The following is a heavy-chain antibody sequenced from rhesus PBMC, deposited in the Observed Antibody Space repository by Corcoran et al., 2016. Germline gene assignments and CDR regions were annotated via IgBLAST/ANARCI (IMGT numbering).Heavy chain of an antibody. J-gene: IGHJ4*01. CDR3: AGSVEQRLVDFDY. Sequence: QVQLQESGPGLVKPSETLSLTGAVSGYSISSNYWSWIRQPPGKGLEWIGYIYGCSGSPYYTPSLNSRVTISTDTSKNQFSLTLSSVTAADTAVYYCAGSVEQRLVDFDYWGQGVLVTVSS. V-gene: IGHV4-147*01. CDR1: GYSISSNY. CDR2: IYGCSGSP. D-gene: IGHD6S26*01.